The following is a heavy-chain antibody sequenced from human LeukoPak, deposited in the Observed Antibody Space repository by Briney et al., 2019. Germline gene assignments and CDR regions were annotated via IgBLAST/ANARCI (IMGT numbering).Heavy chain of an antibody. CDR2: IWYDGSNK. CDR3: AGSSNYYYYGMDV. D-gene: IGHD2-15*01. V-gene: IGHV3-33*01. CDR1: GFTFSSYG. Sequence: PGGSLRLSCAASGFTFSSYGMPWVRQAPGKGLEWVAVIWYDGSNKYYADSVKGRYTISRDNSKNTLYLQMNSLRAEDTAVYYCAGSSNYYYYGMDVWGQGTTVTVSS. J-gene: IGHJ6*02.